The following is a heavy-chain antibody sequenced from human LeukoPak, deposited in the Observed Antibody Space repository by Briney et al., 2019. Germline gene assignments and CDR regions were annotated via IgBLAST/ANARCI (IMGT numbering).Heavy chain of an antibody. CDR2: IIPIFGTA. Sequence: SVKVSCKASGGTFSSYAISWVRQAPGQGLEWMGGIIPIFGTANYAQKFQGRVTITADESTSTAYMELSSLRSEDTAVYYCASLAQGPLDAFDIWGQGTMVTVSS. J-gene: IGHJ3*02. CDR1: GGTFSSYA. D-gene: IGHD6-13*01. V-gene: IGHV1-69*13. CDR3: ASLAQGPLDAFDI.